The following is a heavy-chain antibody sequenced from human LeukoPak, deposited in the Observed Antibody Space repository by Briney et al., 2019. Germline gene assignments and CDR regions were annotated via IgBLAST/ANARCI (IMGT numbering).Heavy chain of an antibody. CDR2: INPNSGGT. CDR3: ARVFGVVIDAFDI. J-gene: IGHJ3*02. CDR1: GYAFTGYY. V-gene: IGHV1-2*02. D-gene: IGHD3-3*01. Sequence: GASVKVSCKASGYAFTGYYMHWVRQAPGQGLEWMGWINPNSGGTNYAQKFQGRVTMTRDTSIRTAYMELSRLRSDDTAVYYCARVFGVVIDAFDIWGQGTMVTVSS.